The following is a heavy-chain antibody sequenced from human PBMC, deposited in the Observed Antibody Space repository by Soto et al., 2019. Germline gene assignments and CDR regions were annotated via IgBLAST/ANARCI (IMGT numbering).Heavy chain of an antibody. J-gene: IGHJ4*02. CDR3: ARNPTLWFGELTPGYYFDY. V-gene: IGHV5-51*01. Sequence: GESLKISCKGSGYSFTSYWIGWVRQMPGKGLEWMGIIYPGDSDTRYRPSFQGQVTIAGDNSISTAYLQWSSLKASDTAMYYCARNPTLWFGELTPGYYFDYWGQGTLVTVSS. CDR2: IYPGDSDT. D-gene: IGHD3-10*01. CDR1: GYSFTSYW.